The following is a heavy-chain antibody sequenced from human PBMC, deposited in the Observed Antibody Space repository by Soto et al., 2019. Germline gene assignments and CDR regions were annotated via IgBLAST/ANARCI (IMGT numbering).Heavy chain of an antibody. J-gene: IGHJ6*02. CDR2: ISYDGSNK. CDR1: GFTFSSYG. Sequence: GGSLRLSCAASGFTFSSYGMHWVRQAPGKGLEWVAVISYDGSNKYYADSVKGRFTISRDNSKNTLYLQMNSLRAEDTAVYYCARPLGYCSSTSCYQGYYYYGMDVWGQGTTVTVSS. D-gene: IGHD2-2*01. V-gene: IGHV3-30*03. CDR3: ARPLGYCSSTSCYQGYYYYGMDV.